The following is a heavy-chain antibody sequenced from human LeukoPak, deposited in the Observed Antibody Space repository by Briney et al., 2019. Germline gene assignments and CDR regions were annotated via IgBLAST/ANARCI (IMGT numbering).Heavy chain of an antibody. Sequence: GGSLRLSCAASGFTFSSYSMNWVRQAPGKGLEWVSSISSSSYIYYADSVKGRFTISRDNAKNSLYLQMYSLRAEDTAVYYCARDSAWTGGAFDIWGQGTMVTVSS. CDR2: ISSSSYI. D-gene: IGHD1-14*01. CDR1: GFTFSSYS. J-gene: IGHJ3*02. CDR3: ARDSAWTGGAFDI. V-gene: IGHV3-21*01.